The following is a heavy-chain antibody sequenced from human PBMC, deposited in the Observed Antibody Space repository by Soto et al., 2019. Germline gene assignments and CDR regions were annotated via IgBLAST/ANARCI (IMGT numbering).Heavy chain of an antibody. J-gene: IGHJ6*02. CDR3: AREKRGYSNGYRSYYYYYGMDV. CDR2: ISYDGSNK. Sequence: QVQLVESGGGVVQPGRSLRLSCAASGFTFSSYAMHWVRQAPGKGLEWVAVISYDGSNKYYADSVKGRFTISRDNSKNTLYLQMNSLRAEDTAVYYCAREKRGYSNGYRSYYYYYGMDVWGQGTTVTVSS. D-gene: IGHD5-18*01. V-gene: IGHV3-30-3*01. CDR1: GFTFSSYA.